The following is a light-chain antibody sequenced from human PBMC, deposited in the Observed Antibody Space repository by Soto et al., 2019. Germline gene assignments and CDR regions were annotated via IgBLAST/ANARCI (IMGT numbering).Light chain of an antibody. CDR3: QQYDNWPIT. J-gene: IGKJ5*01. Sequence: EIVMTQSPATLSVSPGERATLSCRASQSVSSNLAWYQQKPGQAPRLLIYGASTRATGIPARLSGSGSGAEFTLTTRSLRAEDFAVFYCQQYDNWPITFGQGTRLEIK. CDR2: GAS. V-gene: IGKV3-15*01. CDR1: QSVSSN.